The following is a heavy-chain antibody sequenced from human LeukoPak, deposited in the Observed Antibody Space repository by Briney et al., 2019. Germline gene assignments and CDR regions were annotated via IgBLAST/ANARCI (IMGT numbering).Heavy chain of an antibody. J-gene: IGHJ4*02. V-gene: IGHV4-31*03. CDR3: AGHHDSLGYCRGGSCPFGY. D-gene: IGHD2-15*01. CDR2: IYYSGST. Sequence: SQTLSLTCTVSGVSISSGGYYWSWIRQHPGKGLEWIGFIYYSGSTNYNPSLNSRLTLSIDRSKKELSLKLRSVTAACTAVYYCAGHHDSLGYCRGGSCPFGYWGQGILVTVSS. CDR1: GVSISSGGYY.